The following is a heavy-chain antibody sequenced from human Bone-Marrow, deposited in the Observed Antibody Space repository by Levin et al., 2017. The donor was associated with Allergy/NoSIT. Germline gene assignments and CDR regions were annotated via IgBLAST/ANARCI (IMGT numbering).Heavy chain of an antibody. D-gene: IGHD2-2*01. CDR1: GFTFSTYS. V-gene: IGHV3-21*01. J-gene: IGHJ4*02. CDR3: ARRYCSSTNCFAFDS. CDR2: ISNSGAYI. Sequence: GESLKISCPASGFTFSTYSMNWVRQAPGKGLEWVSSISNSGAYIYYADSVKGRFTISRDNAKNSLYLQMNSLRAEDTAVYYCARRYCSSTNCFAFDSWGQGTLVTVSS.